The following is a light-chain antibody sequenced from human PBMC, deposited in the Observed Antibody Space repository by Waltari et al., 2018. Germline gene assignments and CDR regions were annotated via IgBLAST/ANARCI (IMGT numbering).Light chain of an antibody. CDR2: SKD. J-gene: IGLJ2*01. CDR3: ATWDGRVNGVL. V-gene: IGLV1-44*01. Sequence: QSVLTQAPSVSGTPGQRVTISCSGTNYNIGSGPVNWYQQVQGMTPKLLIYSKDKRPSVVPARCTGSKSGASASLAIRWRQSEDEADYHCATWDGRVNGVLFGGGTKVTVL. CDR1: NYNIGSGP.